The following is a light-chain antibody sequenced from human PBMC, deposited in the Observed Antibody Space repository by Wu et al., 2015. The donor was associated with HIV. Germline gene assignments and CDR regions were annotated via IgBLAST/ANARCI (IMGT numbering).Light chain of an antibody. CDR3: QQYGSSPRALT. Sequence: EIVMTQSPATLSVSPGERATLSCRASQSVSSSYLAWYQQKPGQAPRLLIYGASSRATGIPDRFSGSGSGTDFTLTISRLEPEDFAVYYCQQYGSSPRALTFGGGTKVEIK. J-gene: IGKJ4*01. CDR2: GAS. CDR1: QSVSSSY. V-gene: IGKV3-20*01.